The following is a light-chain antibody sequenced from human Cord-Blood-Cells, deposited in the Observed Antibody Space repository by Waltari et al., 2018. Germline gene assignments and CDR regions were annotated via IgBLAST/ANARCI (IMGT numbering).Light chain of an antibody. Sequence: EIVLTQSPATLSLSQGERATLSFGAIQSVSSSYLAWYQQKPGLAPRLLIYDAASRATGIPDRFSGSGSGTDFTLTISRLDPEDFAVYYCQQYGSSPWTFGQGTKVEIK. CDR2: DAA. CDR3: QQYGSSPWT. CDR1: QSVSSSY. J-gene: IGKJ1*01. V-gene: IGKV3D-20*01.